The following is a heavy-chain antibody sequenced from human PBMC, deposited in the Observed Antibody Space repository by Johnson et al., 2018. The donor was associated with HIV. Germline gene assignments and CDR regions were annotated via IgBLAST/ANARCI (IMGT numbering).Heavy chain of an antibody. Sequence: VQLVESGGDLVQPGGSLRLSCAASGFSISSYSMSWVRQTPGKGLEWVANIQQNGGEETYVDSVKGRFTISRDTTTNSLYLEMNTLRVEETAVYYCTRDLDHRASGNYYDAFDIWGPGTMVTVSS. J-gene: IGHJ3*02. CDR1: GFSISSYS. V-gene: IGHV3-7*05. CDR3: TRDLDHRASGNYYDAFDI. CDR2: IQQNGGEE. D-gene: IGHD1-26*01.